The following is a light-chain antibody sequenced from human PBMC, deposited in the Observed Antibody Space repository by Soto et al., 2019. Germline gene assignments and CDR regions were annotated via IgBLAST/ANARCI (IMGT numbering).Light chain of an antibody. J-gene: IGKJ4*01. CDR2: DAS. V-gene: IGKV1-5*01. Sequence: DIQMTQSPSTLSASVGDRVTITCRASRSISNWLAWYQQRPGIAPKLLIFDASILQSGVPSRFSGSGSWTEFTLRISRLQTDDVATYYCQQYGNFSPITFGGGTKVEI. CDR3: QQYGNFSPIT. CDR1: RSISNW.